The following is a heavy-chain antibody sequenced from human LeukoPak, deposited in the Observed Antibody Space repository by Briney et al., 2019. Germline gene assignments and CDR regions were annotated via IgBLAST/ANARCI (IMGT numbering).Heavy chain of an antibody. Sequence: SETLSLTCTVSGGSISSYYWSWIRQPPGKGLEWIGYIYYSGSTNYNPSLKSRVTISVDTSKNQFSLKLSSVTAADTAAYYCTRGNGWYFYWGQGTLVTVSS. CDR2: IYYSGST. J-gene: IGHJ4*02. CDR1: GGSISSYY. D-gene: IGHD6-19*01. CDR3: TRGNGWYFY. V-gene: IGHV4-59*01.